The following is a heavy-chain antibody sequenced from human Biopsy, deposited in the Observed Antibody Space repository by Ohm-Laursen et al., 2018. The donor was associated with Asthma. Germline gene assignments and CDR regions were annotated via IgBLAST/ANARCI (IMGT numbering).Heavy chain of an antibody. CDR1: GFSLSTLGVG. Sequence: TQTLTLTCTVSGFSLSTLGVGVGWFRQPPGKALEWLGNIYWDDDKRYSPSLQSRLTITRDTPKDQVVLTMTNMGSVDTGTYYCVHTLVGLKAFDFWGQGTLVTVSS. CDR2: IYWDDDK. D-gene: IGHD1-26*01. CDR3: VHTLVGLKAFDF. V-gene: IGHV2-5*02. J-gene: IGHJ4*02.